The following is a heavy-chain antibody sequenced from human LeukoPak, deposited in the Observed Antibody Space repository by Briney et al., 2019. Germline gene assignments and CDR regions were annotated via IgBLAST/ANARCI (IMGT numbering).Heavy chain of an antibody. CDR1: GYTFTSYY. CDR2: INPSGGST. J-gene: IGHJ3*02. CDR3: ARDSASHQGYAFDI. Sequence: GASVKVSCKASGYTFTSYYMHWVRQAPGQGLEWMGIINPSGGSTSYAQKFQGRVTMTRDTSTSTAYMELRSLRSDDTAVYYCARDSASHQGYAFDIWGQGTMVTVSS. V-gene: IGHV1-46*01. D-gene: IGHD2-2*01.